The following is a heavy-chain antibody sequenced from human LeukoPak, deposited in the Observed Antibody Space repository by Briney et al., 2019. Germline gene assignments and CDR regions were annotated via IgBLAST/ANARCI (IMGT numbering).Heavy chain of an antibody. CDR2: ISYDGSNK. Sequence: PGGSLRLSCAASGFTFSSYAMHWVRQAPGKGLEWVAVISYDGSNKYYADSVKGRFTISRDNSKNTLYLQMNSLRAEDTAVYYCARGSSWGTFDYWGQGTLVTVSS. CDR1: GFTFSSYA. V-gene: IGHV3-30*04. D-gene: IGHD6-13*01. J-gene: IGHJ4*02. CDR3: ARGSSWGTFDY.